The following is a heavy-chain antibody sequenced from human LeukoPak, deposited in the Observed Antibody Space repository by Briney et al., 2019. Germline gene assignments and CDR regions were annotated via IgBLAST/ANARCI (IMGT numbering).Heavy chain of an antibody. CDR2: MNPNSGNT. CDR1: GGTFSSYA. V-gene: IGHV1-8*02. CDR3: ARGWGDGRGDDIDY. J-gene: IGHJ4*02. Sequence: ASVKVSCKASGGTFSSYAISWVRQAPGQGLEWMGWMNPNSGNTGYAQKFQGRVTMTRNTSISTAYMELSSLRSEDTAVYYCARGWGDGRGDDIDYWGQGTLVTVSS. D-gene: IGHD3-16*01.